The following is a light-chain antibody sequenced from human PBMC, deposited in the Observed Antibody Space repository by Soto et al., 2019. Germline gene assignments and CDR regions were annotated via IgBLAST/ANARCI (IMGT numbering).Light chain of an antibody. V-gene: IGKV3-20*01. CDR3: QQYGSSSWT. Sequence: EIVLTQSPGTLSLSPGERATLSCRASRSVSSSYLAWYQQKPGQAPRLLIYGASSRATGIPDRFSGSGSGTDFTLTISRLEPEDFAVYYCQQYGSSSWTFGQGTKVEIE. J-gene: IGKJ1*01. CDR2: GAS. CDR1: RSVSSSY.